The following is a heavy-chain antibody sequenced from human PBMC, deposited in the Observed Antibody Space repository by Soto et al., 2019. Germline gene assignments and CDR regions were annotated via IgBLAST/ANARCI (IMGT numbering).Heavy chain of an antibody. Sequence: QVQLVQSGAEVKKPGASVKVSCKASGHTFSTYDINWVRQATGQGLEWMGWMNPNNGNTGYAQKFQGRVTMTRNSSIATAYLELSGLKYEDTAVYYCARGNPGGQYWGQGTLVTVSS. CDR1: GHTFSTYD. J-gene: IGHJ4*02. CDR2: MNPNNGNT. D-gene: IGHD3-10*01. V-gene: IGHV1-8*01. CDR3: ARGNPGGQY.